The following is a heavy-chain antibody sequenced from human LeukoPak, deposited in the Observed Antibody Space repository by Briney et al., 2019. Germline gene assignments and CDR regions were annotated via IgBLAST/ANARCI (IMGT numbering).Heavy chain of an antibody. J-gene: IGHJ4*02. Sequence: TGGSLRLSCAASGFSFSSYTMSWVRQAPGKGLEWVSAITGSGSSTFYAGSVKGRFTISRDNSKNTLDLQMNSLRVDDAAVYYCAKELYTGSYFTSDYWGQGTLVTVS. CDR3: AKELYTGSYFTSDY. CDR2: ITGSGSST. D-gene: IGHD1-26*01. CDR1: GFSFSSYT. V-gene: IGHV3-23*01.